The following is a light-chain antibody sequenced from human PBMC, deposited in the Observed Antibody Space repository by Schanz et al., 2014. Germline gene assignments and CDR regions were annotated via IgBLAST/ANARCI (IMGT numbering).Light chain of an antibody. CDR2: ENN. CDR3: QSYDSTTHGVL. J-gene: IGLJ2*01. CDR1: SGSIASNF. Sequence: NFMLTQPHSVSESPGKTVTITCTRSSGSIASNFVQWYQQRPGSAPTTVMYENNQRPSGVPDRFSGSIDSSSNSASLTISRLKTEDEADYYCQSYDSTTHGVLFGGGTKLTVL. V-gene: IGLV6-57*03.